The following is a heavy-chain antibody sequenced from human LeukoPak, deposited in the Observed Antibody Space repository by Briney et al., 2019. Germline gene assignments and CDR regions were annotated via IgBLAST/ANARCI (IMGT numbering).Heavy chain of an antibody. CDR2: IKQDGSEK. Sequence: GGSLRLSCAASGFTFSSYAMSWVRQAPGKGLEWVANIKQDGSEKYYVDSVKGRFTISRDNAKNSLYLQMNSLRAEDTAVYYCARVSLSSGWYPDYWGQGTLVTVSS. CDR3: ARVSLSSGWYPDY. D-gene: IGHD6-19*01. J-gene: IGHJ4*02. CDR1: GFTFSSYA. V-gene: IGHV3-7*01.